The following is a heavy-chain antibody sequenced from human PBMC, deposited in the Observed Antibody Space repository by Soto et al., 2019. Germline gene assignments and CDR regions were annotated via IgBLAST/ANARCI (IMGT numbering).Heavy chain of an antibody. V-gene: IGHV4-34*01. CDR3: ARGRFTAVAFDI. CDR2: INHSGST. J-gene: IGHJ3*02. D-gene: IGHD5-18*01. Sequence: ASETLSLTCAVYGGSFSGYYWSWIRQPPGKGLEWIGEINHSGSTNYNPSLKSRVTISVDTSKNQFSLKLSSVTAADTAVYYCARGRFTAVAFDIWGQGTMVTV. CDR1: GGSFSGYY.